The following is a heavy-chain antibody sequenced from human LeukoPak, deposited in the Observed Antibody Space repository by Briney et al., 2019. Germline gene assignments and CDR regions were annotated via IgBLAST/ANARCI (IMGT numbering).Heavy chain of an antibody. CDR1: GFTFSSYE. CDR3: ARRDGYKLD. CDR2: ISSSGSII. D-gene: IGHD5-24*01. Sequence: GGSLRLSCAASGFTFSSYEMNWVRQAPGKGLEWVSKISSSGSIIYYADSVKGRFTISRDNAKNSLYLQMNSLRVEDTAVYHCARRDGYKLDWGQGTVVTVSS. J-gene: IGHJ4*02. V-gene: IGHV3-48*03.